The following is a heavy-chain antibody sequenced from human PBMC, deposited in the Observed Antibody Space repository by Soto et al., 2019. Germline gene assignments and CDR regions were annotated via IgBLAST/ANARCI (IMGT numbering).Heavy chain of an antibody. CDR2: IYYSGST. D-gene: IGHD6-6*01. Sequence: PSETLSLTCTVSGGSISNSSYFWGWIRQPPGKGLEWIGTIYYSGSTYYNPSLKSRVTISVDTSKNQFSLKLSSVTAADTAVYYCARSSIAARHGSYYYDYWGQGTLVTVSS. J-gene: IGHJ4*02. CDR1: GGSISNSSYF. V-gene: IGHV4-39*01. CDR3: ARSSIAARHGSYYYDY.